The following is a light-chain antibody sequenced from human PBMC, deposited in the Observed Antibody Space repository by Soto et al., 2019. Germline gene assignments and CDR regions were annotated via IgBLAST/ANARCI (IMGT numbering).Light chain of an antibody. CDR3: CSYAGSYSYV. Sequence: QSALTQPRSVSGSPGQSVTISCTGTSSDVGGYNCVSWHQQHPGKAPKLMIYDVTKRPSGVPDRFSGSKSGNTASLTISGLQAEDEADYYCCSYAGSYSYVFGTGTQLTVL. CDR1: SSDVGGYNC. V-gene: IGLV2-11*01. CDR2: DVT. J-gene: IGLJ1*01.